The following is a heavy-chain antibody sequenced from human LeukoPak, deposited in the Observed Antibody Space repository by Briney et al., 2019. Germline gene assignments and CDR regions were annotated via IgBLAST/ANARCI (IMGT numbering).Heavy chain of an antibody. D-gene: IGHD1-1*01. J-gene: IGHJ5*02. CDR3: ARHERASRDINRFDP. CDR2: IYHSGST. Sequence: SGTLSLTCAVSGGSISSSNWWSWVRQPPGKGLEWIGEIYHSGSTNYNPSLKSRVTISVDTSKNQFSLKLSSVTAADTAVYYCARHERASRDINRFDPWGQGTLVTVSS. CDR1: GGSISSSNW. V-gene: IGHV4-4*02.